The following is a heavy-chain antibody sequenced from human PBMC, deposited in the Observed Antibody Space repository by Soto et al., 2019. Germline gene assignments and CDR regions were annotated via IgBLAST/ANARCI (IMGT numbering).Heavy chain of an antibody. D-gene: IGHD2-15*01. CDR1: GGSISSYY. V-gene: IGHV4-59*01. CDR3: ARSPPAGIVVVVAATSGLGWFDP. J-gene: IGHJ5*02. CDR2: IYYSGST. Sequence: SETLSLTCTVSGGSISSYYWSWIRQPPGKGLEWIGYIYYSGSTNYNPSLKSRVTISVDTSKNQFSLKLSSVTAADTAVYYCARSPPAGIVVVVAATSGLGWFDPWGQGTLVTVSS.